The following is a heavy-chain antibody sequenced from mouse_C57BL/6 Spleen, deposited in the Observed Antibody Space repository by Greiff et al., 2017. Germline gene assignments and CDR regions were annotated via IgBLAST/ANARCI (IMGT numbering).Heavy chain of an antibody. J-gene: IGHJ3*01. D-gene: IGHD2-1*01. V-gene: IGHV1-64*01. Sequence: QVQLQQPVAELVKPGASVKLSCKASGYTFTSYWMHWVKQRPGQGLEWIGMIHPNSGSTNYNEKFKSKATLTVGKSSSTAYMQLSNLTSEDSSVNYCATYGNYPSWFAYWGQGTLVTVSA. CDR2: IHPNSGST. CDR3: ATYGNYPSWFAY. CDR1: GYTFTSYW.